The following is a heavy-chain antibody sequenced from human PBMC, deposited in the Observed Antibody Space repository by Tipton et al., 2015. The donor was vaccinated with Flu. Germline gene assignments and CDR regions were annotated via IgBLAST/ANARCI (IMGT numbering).Heavy chain of an antibody. CDR3: ASPRGYDGAFDI. Sequence: TLSLTCTVSGGSISSYYWSWIRQPPGKGLEWIGEINHSGSTNYNPSLKSRVTISVDTSKNQFSLKLSSVTAADTAVYYCASPRGYDGAFDIWGQGTMVTVSS. D-gene: IGHD5-12*01. CDR1: GGSISSYY. J-gene: IGHJ3*02. CDR2: INHSGST. V-gene: IGHV4-34*01.